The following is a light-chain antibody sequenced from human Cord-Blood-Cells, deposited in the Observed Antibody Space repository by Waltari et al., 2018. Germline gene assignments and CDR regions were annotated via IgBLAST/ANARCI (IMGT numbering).Light chain of an antibody. CDR2: DVS. CDR1: SSAVCVFNY. V-gene: IGLV2-14*01. Sequence: QSSLPHPASVSGSPGHSITISFTVTSSAVCVFNYVSWYHQHPGNAPKLMIYDVSNRPSVVSNRFSASKSANTASLTISGLQAEDEADYYCSSYTSSSTLYVFGTGTKVTVL. J-gene: IGLJ1*01. CDR3: SSYTSSSTLYV.